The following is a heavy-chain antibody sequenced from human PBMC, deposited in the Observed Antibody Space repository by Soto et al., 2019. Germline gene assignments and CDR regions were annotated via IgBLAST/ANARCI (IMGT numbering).Heavy chain of an antibody. CDR2: ISDSGTSV. D-gene: IGHD3-9*01. Sequence: EVQLLESGGGLVKPGGSLRLSCVGSGFTFRSYTMSWVRQAPGKGLEWVSGISDSGTSVSYADSVKGRFTISRDNSKNTLYLDLKGLRAEDTAMYYCAKDADVLRNFDWSYYFDAWGQGAPVTVSS. V-gene: IGHV3-23*01. CDR1: GFTFRSYT. J-gene: IGHJ5*02. CDR3: AKDADVLRNFDWSYYFDA.